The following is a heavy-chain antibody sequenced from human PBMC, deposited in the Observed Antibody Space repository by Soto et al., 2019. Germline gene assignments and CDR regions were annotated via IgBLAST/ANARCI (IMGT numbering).Heavy chain of an antibody. CDR2: IYYSGST. CDR3: ARSTKYGDLD. CDR1: GGSISSSSYY. J-gene: IGHJ4*02. V-gene: IGHV4-39*01. D-gene: IGHD4-17*01. Sequence: SETLSLTCTVSGGSISSSSYYWGWIRQPPGKGLEWIGSIYYSGSTYYNPSLKSRVTISVDTSKNQFSLKLSSVTAADTAVYYCARSTKYGDLDWGQGTLVTVS.